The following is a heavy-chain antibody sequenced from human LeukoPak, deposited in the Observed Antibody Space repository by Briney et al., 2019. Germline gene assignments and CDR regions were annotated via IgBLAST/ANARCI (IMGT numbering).Heavy chain of an antibody. CDR3: ARASVTYYYYYMDV. D-gene: IGHD4-11*01. Sequence: PSETLSLTCTVSGGSITNYYWTWIRQPPGKGLEWIGYIHYSGSTNYNPSFKSRVTISVDTSKNQFSLKLSSVTAADTAVYYCARASVTYYYYYMDVWGKGTTVTVSS. J-gene: IGHJ6*03. CDR2: IHYSGST. V-gene: IGHV4-59*01. CDR1: GGSITNYY.